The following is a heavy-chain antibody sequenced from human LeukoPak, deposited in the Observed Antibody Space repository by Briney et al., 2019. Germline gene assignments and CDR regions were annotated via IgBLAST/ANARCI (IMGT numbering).Heavy chain of an antibody. V-gene: IGHV3-30*18. CDR3: PKEKAIGTINYGLDV. CDR2: IAYDGSNR. D-gene: IGHD1-1*01. J-gene: IGHJ6*02. CDR1: GFTFDTYG. Sequence: SGTSLRLSCAASGFTFDTYGMLWVRQAPGKGLEWVAVIAYDGSNRYYADSVQGRFTISRDNSKNTLYLQMNSLRGEDTAVYYCPKEKAIGTINYGLDVLGPGTTVTVS.